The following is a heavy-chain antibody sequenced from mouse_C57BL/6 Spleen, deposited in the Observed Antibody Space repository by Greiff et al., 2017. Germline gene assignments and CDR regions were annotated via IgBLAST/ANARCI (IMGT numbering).Heavy chain of an antibody. V-gene: IGHV1-9*01. D-gene: IGHD1-1*01. Sequence: VQLQQSGAELMKPGASVKLSCTATGYTFTGYWIEWVKQRPGHGLEWIGEILPGSGSTNYNEKFKGKATFTADTSSNTAYMQPSSLTTEDSAIYYGARGGYYCSSSYYYAMDYWGQGTSVTVSS. CDR1: GYTFTGYW. CDR2: ILPGSGST. J-gene: IGHJ4*01. CDR3: ARGGYYCSSSYYYAMDY.